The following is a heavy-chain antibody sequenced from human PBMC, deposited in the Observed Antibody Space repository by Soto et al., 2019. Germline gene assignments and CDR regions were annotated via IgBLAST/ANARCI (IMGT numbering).Heavy chain of an antibody. CDR2: INPNSGGT. CDR1: GYTFTGYY. CDR3: ARGSDSSSRTFDY. V-gene: IGHV1-2*04. D-gene: IGHD6-6*01. J-gene: IGHJ4*02. Sequence: QVQLVQSGAEVKKPGASVKVSCKASGYTFTGYYMHWVRQAPGQGLEWMGWINPNSGGTTYAQKFQGWVTMTRDTSISTAYMELSRLRSDDTAVYYCARGSDSSSRTFDYWGQGTLVTVSS.